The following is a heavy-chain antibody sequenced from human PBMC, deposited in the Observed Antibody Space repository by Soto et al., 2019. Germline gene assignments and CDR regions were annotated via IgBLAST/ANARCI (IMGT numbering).Heavy chain of an antibody. CDR2: ISWNSDHI. J-gene: IGHJ3*02. Sequence: EVQLVESGGGLVQPGGSLRLSCLASEFSSDDYTLHWVRQVPGKGLEWISGISWNSDHIDYADSVKGRCTISKDNAKNTLYLRMSSLRAEDTALYYCVRNRDDSKSGGDSFDIWGHGTMVTVSS. CDR1: EFSSDDYT. V-gene: IGHV3-9*02. CDR3: VRNRDDSKSGGDSFDI. D-gene: IGHD3-22*01.